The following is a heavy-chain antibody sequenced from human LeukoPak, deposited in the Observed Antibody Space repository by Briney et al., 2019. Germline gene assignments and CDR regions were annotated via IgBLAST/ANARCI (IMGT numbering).Heavy chain of an antibody. CDR3: ARSFGNWNDYYFDY. J-gene: IGHJ4*02. V-gene: IGHV3-66*01. CDR1: GLTLSNNY. D-gene: IGHD1-20*01. Sequence: GGSLRLSCAASGLTLSNNYMSWVRQAPGKGLEWVSVIYSGGSTYYADSVKGRFIISRDTSKNTLYFQMNSLRAEDTAVYYCARSFGNWNDYYFDYWGQGSLVTVSS. CDR2: IYSGGST.